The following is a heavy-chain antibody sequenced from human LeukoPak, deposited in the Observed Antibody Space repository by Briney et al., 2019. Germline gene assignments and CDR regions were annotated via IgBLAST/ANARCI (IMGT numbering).Heavy chain of an antibody. V-gene: IGHV4-34*01. CDR3: ARSRWLYQKKALLD. J-gene: IGHJ4*02. Sequence: SETLSPTCAVYGGSFSGYYWSWIRQPPGKGLEWIGEINHSGSTNYNPSLKSRVTISVDTSKNQFSLKLSSVTAADTAVYYCARSRWLYQKKALLDWGQGTLVTVSS. CDR2: INHSGST. D-gene: IGHD3-16*02. CDR1: GGSFSGYY.